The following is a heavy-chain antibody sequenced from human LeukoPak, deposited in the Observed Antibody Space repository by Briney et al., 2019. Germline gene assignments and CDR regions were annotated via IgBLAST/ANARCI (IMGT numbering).Heavy chain of an antibody. Sequence: GGSLRLSCAASGFTFSSYWMHWVRQAPGKGLVWVSRINSDGSSTSYADSVKGRFTISRDNSKNTLYLQMNSLRAEDTAVYYCAKPREYYGSGSYHFDYWGQGTLVTVSS. V-gene: IGHV3-74*01. CDR3: AKPREYYGSGSYHFDY. CDR1: GFTFSSYW. D-gene: IGHD3-10*01. J-gene: IGHJ4*02. CDR2: INSDGSST.